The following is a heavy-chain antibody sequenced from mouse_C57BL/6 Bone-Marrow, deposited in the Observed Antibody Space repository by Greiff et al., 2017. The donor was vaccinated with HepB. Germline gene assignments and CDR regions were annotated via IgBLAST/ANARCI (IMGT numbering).Heavy chain of an antibody. V-gene: IGHV1-81*01. J-gene: IGHJ4*01. Sequence: QVQLQQSGAELARPGASVKLSCKASGYTFTSYGISWVKQRTGQGLEWIGEIYPRSGNTYYNEKFKGKATLTADKSSSTAYMELRSLTSENSAVYFCARRGFVYAMDYWGQGTSLTVSS. CDR2: IYPRSGNT. CDR1: GYTFTSYG. CDR3: ARRGFVYAMDY.